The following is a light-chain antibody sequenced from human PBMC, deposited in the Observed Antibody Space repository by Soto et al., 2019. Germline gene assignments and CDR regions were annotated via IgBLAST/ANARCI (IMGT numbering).Light chain of an antibody. CDR2: GNR. CDR1: NSNLGAGYD. Sequence: QLVLTQPPSVSGVPGQRVTISCTGNNSNLGAGYDVHWYQQLPGAAPKLVVFGNRNRPSGVPERFSGSKSGTSASLAITGLQAEDEADYYCQAYDYSLTAFVFGGGTKVTV. V-gene: IGLV1-40*01. CDR3: QAYDYSLTAFV. J-gene: IGLJ3*02.